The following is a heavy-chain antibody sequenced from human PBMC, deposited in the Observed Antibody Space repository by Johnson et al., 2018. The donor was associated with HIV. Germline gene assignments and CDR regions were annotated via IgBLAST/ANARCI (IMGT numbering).Heavy chain of an antibody. CDR3: ARGGEETAADVFDI. CDR1: GFTFSSYA. V-gene: IGHV3-30-3*01. D-gene: IGHD6-25*01. CDR2: ISYDGRNK. J-gene: IGHJ3*02. Sequence: QVQLVESGGGVVQPGRSLRLSCAASGFTFSSYAMHWVRQAPGKGLEWVAVISYDGRNKYYADSVKGRFTISRDNSKNTLYLQINPLRGDDTAVYYCARGGEETAADVFDIWGQGTMVTVSS.